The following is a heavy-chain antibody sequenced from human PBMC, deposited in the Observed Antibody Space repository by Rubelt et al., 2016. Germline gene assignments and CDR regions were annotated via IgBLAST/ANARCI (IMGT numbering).Heavy chain of an antibody. D-gene: IGHD3-9*01. CDR3: ARYLDSEAWGFDY. Sequence: AMHWVRQAPGKGLEWVAVISYDGSNKYYADPVKGRFTISRDNSKNTLYLQLNSLRAEDTAVYYCARYLDSEAWGFDYWGQGTLVTVSS. CDR1: A. V-gene: IGHV3-30*04. J-gene: IGHJ4*02. CDR2: ISYDGSNK.